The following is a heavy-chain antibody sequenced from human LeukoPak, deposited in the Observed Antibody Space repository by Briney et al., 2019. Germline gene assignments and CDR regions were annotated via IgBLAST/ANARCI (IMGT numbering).Heavy chain of an antibody. Sequence: PGGSLRLSCAASGFTVSSNYMSWVRQAPGKGLEWVSSISRRSTYIYYADSVKGRFTISRDNAKNSLYLQMNTLRAEDTAVYYCARGGTGDYWGIDYWGQGTLVTVSS. CDR3: ARGGTGDYWGIDY. J-gene: IGHJ4*02. V-gene: IGHV3-21*01. CDR2: ISRRSTYI. D-gene: IGHD4-17*01. CDR1: GFTVSSNY.